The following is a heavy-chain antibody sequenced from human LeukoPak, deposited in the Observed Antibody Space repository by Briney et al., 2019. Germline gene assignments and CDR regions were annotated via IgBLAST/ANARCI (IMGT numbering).Heavy chain of an antibody. D-gene: IGHD3-9*01. J-gene: IGHJ6*02. CDR2: IIPILGIA. Sequence: SVKVSCKASGGTFSSYAISWVRQAPGQGLEWMGRIIPILGIANYAQKFQGRVTITADKSTSTAYMELSSLRSEDTAVYYCAKDDNTSCYTDYDILTGYYLRTTAICYYYGMDVWGQGTTVTVSS. CDR1: GGTFSSYA. CDR3: AKDDNTSCYTDYDILTGYYLRTTAICYYYGMDV. V-gene: IGHV1-69*04.